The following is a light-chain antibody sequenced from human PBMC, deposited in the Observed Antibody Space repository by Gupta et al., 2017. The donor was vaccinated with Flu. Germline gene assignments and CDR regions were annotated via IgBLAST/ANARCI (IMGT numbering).Light chain of an antibody. Sequence: QSALTQPASVSGSPGPSITISCTGPSSDVGGYNSVYWYQQPAGKVPKLMIYDVTNRPSGVANRFSGSKAGNAASLTISGLQAEDEADYYCSSFTTSSTLVFGGGTKLTVL. V-gene: IGLV2-14*01. CDR2: DVT. J-gene: IGLJ2*01. CDR3: SSFTTSSTLV. CDR1: SSDVGGYNS.